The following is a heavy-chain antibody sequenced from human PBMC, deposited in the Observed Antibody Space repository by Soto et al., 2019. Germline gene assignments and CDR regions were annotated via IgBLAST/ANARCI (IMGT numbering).Heavy chain of an antibody. CDR1: GGSISSGGYY. J-gene: IGHJ3*02. CDR3: ARDIGELELGIGAFDI. V-gene: IGHV4-31*03. Sequence: QVQLQESGPGLVKPSQTLSLTCTVSGGSISSGGYYWSWIRQHPGKGLEWIGYIYYSGSTHYTPSLNSRVTISVDTSKNQFSLKLSSVTAADTAVYYCARDIGELELGIGAFDIWGQGTMVTVSS. D-gene: IGHD1-7*01. CDR2: IYYSGST.